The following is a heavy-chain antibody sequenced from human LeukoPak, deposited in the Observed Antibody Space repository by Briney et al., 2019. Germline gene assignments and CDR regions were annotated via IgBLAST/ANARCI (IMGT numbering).Heavy chain of an antibody. D-gene: IGHD3-10*01. CDR2: ISGSGSDI. V-gene: IGHV3-11*01. Sequence: GGSLRLSCAVSGFTFSDQYMSWIRQAPGKGLEYLSYISGSGSDISYADSVKGRFTISRDNAKNSLYLQMNSLGAEDTAVYYCARDKDDYGSGNHWFDPWGQGTLVTVSS. CDR3: ARDKDDYGSGNHWFDP. J-gene: IGHJ5*02. CDR1: GFTFSDQY.